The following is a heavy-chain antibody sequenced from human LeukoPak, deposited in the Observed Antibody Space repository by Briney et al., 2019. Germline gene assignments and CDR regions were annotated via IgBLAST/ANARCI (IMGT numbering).Heavy chain of an antibody. CDR1: GFTFSTYW. J-gene: IGHJ4*02. CDR3: ARDRGNDYFDS. V-gene: IGHV3-74*01. CDR2: INSDGSTT. Sequence: GGSLRLSCAASGFTFSTYWMHWVRQAPGKGLVWVSRINSDGSTTSYADSVKGRFTISRDNAKNTLYLQMNSLRAEDTAVYYCARDRGNDYFDSWGQGTLVTVSS.